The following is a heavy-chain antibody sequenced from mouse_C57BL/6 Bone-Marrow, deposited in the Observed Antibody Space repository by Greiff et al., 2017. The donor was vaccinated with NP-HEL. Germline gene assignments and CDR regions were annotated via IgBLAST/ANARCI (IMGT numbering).Heavy chain of an antibody. Sequence: VQLQQPGAELVKPGASVKLSCKASGYTFTSYWMHWVKQRPGQGLEWIGMIHPNSGSTNYNEKFKSKATLTVDKSSSTAYMQLSSLTSEDSAVYYCARGTRWLLRFYAMDYWGQGTSVTVSS. J-gene: IGHJ4*01. D-gene: IGHD2-3*01. CDR3: ARGTRWLLRFYAMDY. V-gene: IGHV1-64*01. CDR1: GYTFTSYW. CDR2: IHPNSGST.